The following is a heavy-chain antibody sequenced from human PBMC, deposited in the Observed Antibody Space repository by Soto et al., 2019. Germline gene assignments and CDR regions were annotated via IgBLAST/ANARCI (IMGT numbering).Heavy chain of an antibody. V-gene: IGHV3-73*02. Sequence: EVQLVESGGGLVQPGGSLKLSCAASGFTFSDSAMHWVRQASGKGLEWVGRIRSKANSYATVYAASVKGRFTIFRDDSKNTAYLQMNSLKTEDTAVYFCARLWSEREPNFDHWGRGTLVTVS. J-gene: IGHJ4*02. CDR3: ARLWSEREPNFDH. CDR2: IRSKANSYAT. D-gene: IGHD1-26*01. CDR1: GFTFSDSA.